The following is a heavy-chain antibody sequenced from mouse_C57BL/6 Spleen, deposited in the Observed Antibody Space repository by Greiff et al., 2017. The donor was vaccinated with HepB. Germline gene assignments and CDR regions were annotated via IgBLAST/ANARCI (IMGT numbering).Heavy chain of an antibody. J-gene: IGHJ2*01. CDR3: ARSRVTPFDY. CDR1: GYAFTNYL. D-gene: IGHD2-2*01. Sequence: QVQLKQSGAELVRPGTSVKVSCKASGYAFTNYLIEWVKQRPGQGLEWIGVINPGSGGTNYNEKFKGKATLTADKSSSTAYMQLSSLTSEDSAVYFCARSRVTPFDYWGQGTTLTVSS. CDR2: INPGSGGT. V-gene: IGHV1-54*01.